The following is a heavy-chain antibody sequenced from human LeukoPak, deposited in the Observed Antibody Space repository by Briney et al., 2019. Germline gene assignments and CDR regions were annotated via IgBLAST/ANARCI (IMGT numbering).Heavy chain of an antibody. Sequence: SETLSLTCAVYGGSFSGYYWSWIRQPPGKGLEWIGEINHSGSTNYNPSLKSRVTISVDTSKNQFSLKLSSVTAADTAVYYCARLPPPSGPAKYRSGGSCYQYYYYMDVWGKGTTVTISS. CDR2: INHSGST. J-gene: IGHJ6*03. CDR3: ARLPPPSGPAKYRSGGSCYQYYYYMDV. CDR1: GGSFSGYY. D-gene: IGHD2-15*01. V-gene: IGHV4-34*01.